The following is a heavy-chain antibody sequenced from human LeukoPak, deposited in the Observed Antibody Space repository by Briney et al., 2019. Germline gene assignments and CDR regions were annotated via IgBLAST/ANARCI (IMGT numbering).Heavy chain of an antibody. V-gene: IGHV3-30*02. J-gene: IGHJ4*02. Sequence: GGSLRLSCAASGFTFSSYGTHWVRQAPGKGLEWVAFIRYDGSNKYYADSVKGRFTISRDNSKNTLYLQMNSLRAEDTAVYYCAKLIVDDILTGYYDYWGQGTLVTVSS. CDR3: AKLIVDDILTGYYDY. D-gene: IGHD3-9*01. CDR1: GFTFSSYG. CDR2: IRYDGSNK.